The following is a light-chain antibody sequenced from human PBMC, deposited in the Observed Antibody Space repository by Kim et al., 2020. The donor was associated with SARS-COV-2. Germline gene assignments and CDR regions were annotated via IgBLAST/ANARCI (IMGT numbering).Light chain of an antibody. V-gene: IGKV3-20*01. Sequence: SPGERATLSCGASQSVTGNYLAWYQQKPGQAPRFLIYSSSTSATGVPDRFSGGGSGTDFTLTISRLEPEDFAVYYWQQYGGSPPYTYGQGTKLEI. CDR3: QQYGGSPPYT. CDR1: QSVTGNY. J-gene: IGKJ2*01. CDR2: SSS.